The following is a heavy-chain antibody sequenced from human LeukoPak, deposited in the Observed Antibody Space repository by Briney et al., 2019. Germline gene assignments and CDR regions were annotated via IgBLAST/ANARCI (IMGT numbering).Heavy chain of an antibody. V-gene: IGHV4-59*01. CDR3: AGGGSSGYYYYYMDV. CDR1: GGSISSYY. CDR2: IYHSGST. Sequence: PSETLSLTCTVSGGSISSYYWTWIRQPPGKGLEWIGYIYHSGSTKYNSSLKSRVTMSVDTSKNQFSLKLSSVTAADRAVYYCAGGGSSGYYYYYMDVWGKGTTVTVSS. D-gene: IGHD3-22*01. J-gene: IGHJ6*03.